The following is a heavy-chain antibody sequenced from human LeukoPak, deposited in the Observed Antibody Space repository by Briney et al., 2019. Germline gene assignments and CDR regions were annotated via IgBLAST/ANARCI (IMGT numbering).Heavy chain of an antibody. V-gene: IGHV3-30*02. CDR1: GFTFSSYG. CDR2: IRYDGSNK. Sequence: GGSLRLSCAASGFTFSSYGMHWVRQAPGKGLEWVAFIRYDGSNKYYADSVKSRFTISRDNSKNTLYLQMNSLRAEDTAVYYCARYYYDSSGYLDYWGQGTLVTVSS. J-gene: IGHJ4*02. D-gene: IGHD3-22*01. CDR3: ARYYYDSSGYLDY.